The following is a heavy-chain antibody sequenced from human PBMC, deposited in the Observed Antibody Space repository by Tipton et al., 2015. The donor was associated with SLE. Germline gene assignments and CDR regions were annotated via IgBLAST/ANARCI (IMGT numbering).Heavy chain of an antibody. Sequence: LRLSCNVSGYSIRNGYYWGWIRQAPGKGLEWTGTIHHSGITYYNPSLKSRVTISVDTSKNQFSLKLSSVTAADTAVYYCATQGYYDSSFDYWGQGTLVTVSS. V-gene: IGHV4-38-2*02. D-gene: IGHD3-16*01. CDR1: GYSIRNGYY. CDR2: IHHSGIT. CDR3: ATQGYYDSSFDY. J-gene: IGHJ4*02.